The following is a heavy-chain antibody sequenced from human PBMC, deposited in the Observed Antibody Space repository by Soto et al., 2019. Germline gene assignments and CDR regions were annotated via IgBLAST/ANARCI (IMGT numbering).Heavy chain of an antibody. J-gene: IGHJ6*02. Sequence: GASVKVSCKASGGTFSSYAISWVRQAPGQGLEWMGGIIPIFGTANYAQKFQGRVTITADESTSTAYTELSSLRSEDTAVYYCARSVGFTMIVVEPYYYGMDVWGQGTTVTVSS. V-gene: IGHV1-69*13. CDR2: IIPIFGTA. D-gene: IGHD3-22*01. CDR1: GGTFSSYA. CDR3: ARSVGFTMIVVEPYYYGMDV.